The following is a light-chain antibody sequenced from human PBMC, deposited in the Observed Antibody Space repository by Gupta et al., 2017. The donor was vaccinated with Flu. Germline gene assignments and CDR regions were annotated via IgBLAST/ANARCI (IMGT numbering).Light chain of an antibody. CDR3: QQYHSSPFT. Sequence: DSLMSQSPDSLAVSAGEKATINCKSSQSVLYTSNNKNNLAWYQQRPGQPTKLLIFWASSRESGVPDRFSGSGSGKDFTITISSLHAEDVAVYYCQQYHSSPFTFGGGTKVVIK. J-gene: IGKJ4*01. V-gene: IGKV4-1*01. CDR1: QSVLYTSNNKNN. CDR2: WAS.